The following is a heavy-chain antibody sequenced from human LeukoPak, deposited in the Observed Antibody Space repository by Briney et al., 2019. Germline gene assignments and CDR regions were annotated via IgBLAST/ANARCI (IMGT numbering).Heavy chain of an antibody. CDR2: INHSGST. CDR3: ARPHCSSTSCYTRFYYGMDV. J-gene: IGHJ6*02. V-gene: IGHV4-34*01. Sequence: SETLSLTCAVYGGPFSGYYWSWIRQPPGKGLEWIGEINHSGSTSYNPSLKSRVTISVDTSKNQFSLKLSSVTAADTAVYYCARPHCSSTSCYTRFYYGMDVWGQGTTVTVSS. CDR1: GGPFSGYY. D-gene: IGHD2-2*02.